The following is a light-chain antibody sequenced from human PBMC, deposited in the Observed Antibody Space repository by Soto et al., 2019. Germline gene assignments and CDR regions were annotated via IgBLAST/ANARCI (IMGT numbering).Light chain of an antibody. CDR2: GAS. CDR1: QSVSSN. J-gene: IGKJ5*01. Sequence: EIVMTQSPATLSVSPGERATLSCRASQSVSSNLAWYQQKPGQAPRLLIYGASTRATGIPARFSGRGSGIESTLTIRSLQSEDFAVYYYQQYNNWPPTYGPGTRLEIK. CDR3: QQYNNWPPT. V-gene: IGKV3-15*01.